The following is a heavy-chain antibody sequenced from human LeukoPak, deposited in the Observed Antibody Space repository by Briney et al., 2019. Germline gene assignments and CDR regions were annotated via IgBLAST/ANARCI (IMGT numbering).Heavy chain of an antibody. V-gene: IGHV4-59*08. J-gene: IGHJ2*01. D-gene: IGHD3-10*01. CDR3: ARHITNSGSAFDL. CDR1: DGSISGYY. Sequence: SETLSLTCAVSDGSISGYYWGWIRQAPGKGLEWIAYIHYTGINNYNPSLKSRAAISVDTSTNQFSLKLTSVTAADTAMYYCARHITNSGSAFDLWGRGTLVTVSS. CDR2: IHYTGIN.